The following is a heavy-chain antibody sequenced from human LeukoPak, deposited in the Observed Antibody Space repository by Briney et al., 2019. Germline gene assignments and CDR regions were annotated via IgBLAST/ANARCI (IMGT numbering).Heavy chain of an antibody. CDR1: GGSISSYY. CDR2: IYYSGST. J-gene: IGHJ4*02. CDR3: ARANYFDY. Sequence: SETLSLTCTVSGGSISSYYWSWIRQPPGKRLEWIGYIYYSGSTNYNPSLKSRVTISVDTSKNQFSLRLSSETAADTAIYYCARANYFDYWGQGTLVTVSS. V-gene: IGHV4-59*01.